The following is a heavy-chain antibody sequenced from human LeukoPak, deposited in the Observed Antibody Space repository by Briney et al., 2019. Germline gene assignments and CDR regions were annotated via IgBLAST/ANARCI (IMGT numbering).Heavy chain of an antibody. CDR3: AREGPRNYYFDY. Sequence: GGSLRLSCAASGFTFSSNAMHWVRQAPGKGLEYVSAISSNGGSTYYANSVKGRFTISRDNSKNTLYLQMGSLRAEDVAVYYCAREGPRNYYFDYWGQGTLVTVSS. J-gene: IGHJ4*02. V-gene: IGHV3-64*01. CDR1: GFTFSSNA. CDR2: ISSNGGST.